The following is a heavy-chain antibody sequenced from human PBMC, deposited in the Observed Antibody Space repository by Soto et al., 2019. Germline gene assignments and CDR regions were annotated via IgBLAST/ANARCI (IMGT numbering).Heavy chain of an antibody. Sequence: ASVKVSCKASGYTFTSYGISWVRQAPGQGLEWMGRISAYNGNTNYAQKLQGRVTMTTDTSTSTAYMELRSLRSDDTAVYHCARDKTLRHDAFDIWGQGTMVTVSS. CDR1: GYTFTSYG. D-gene: IGHD3-16*01. CDR2: ISAYNGNT. V-gene: IGHV1-18*01. J-gene: IGHJ3*02. CDR3: ARDKTLRHDAFDI.